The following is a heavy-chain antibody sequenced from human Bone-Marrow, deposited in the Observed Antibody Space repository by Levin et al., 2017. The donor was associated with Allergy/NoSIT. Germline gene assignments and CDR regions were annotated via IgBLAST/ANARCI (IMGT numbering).Heavy chain of an antibody. V-gene: IGHV1-69*13. CDR2: IIPVFNKA. Sequence: SVKVSCKASGGTFNSHGVSWVRQAPGLGLEWVGGIIPVFNKANSAQKFQDRVSITADRSTNTVYMDLGRLTSEDTAMYYCARGRVDHLGYCGTNTCPGGFDIWGQGTMVTVSS. J-gene: IGHJ3*02. CDR1: GGTFNSHG. D-gene: IGHD2-15*01. CDR3: ARGRVDHLGYCGTNTCPGGFDI.